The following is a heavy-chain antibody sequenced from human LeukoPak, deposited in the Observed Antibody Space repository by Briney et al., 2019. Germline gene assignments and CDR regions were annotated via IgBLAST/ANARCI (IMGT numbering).Heavy chain of an antibody. CDR3: ARVPKGGYNFRGWFDP. J-gene: IGHJ5*02. Sequence: PSETLSLTCAVYGGSFSGYYWSWIRQPPGKGLEWIGEINHSGSTNYNPPLRSRVTISVDTSKNQFSLKLSSVTAADTAVYYCARVPKGGYNFRGWFDPWGQGTLVTVSS. V-gene: IGHV4-34*01. D-gene: IGHD5-24*01. CDR1: GGSFSGYY. CDR2: INHSGST.